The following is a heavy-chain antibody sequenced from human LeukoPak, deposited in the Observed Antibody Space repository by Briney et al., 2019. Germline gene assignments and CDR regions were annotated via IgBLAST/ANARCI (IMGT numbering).Heavy chain of an antibody. Sequence: ASVKVSCKASGYTFTGYYMHWVRQAPGQGLEWMGWINPNSGCTNYAQKFQGRVTMTRDTSISTAYMEMSRLRSDDKAVYYCARDFPFWSGYGTTYNWFDPWGQGTLVTVSS. CDR1: GYTFTGYY. V-gene: IGHV1-2*02. D-gene: IGHD3-3*01. CDR2: INPNSGCT. J-gene: IGHJ5*02. CDR3: ARDFPFWSGYGTTYNWFDP.